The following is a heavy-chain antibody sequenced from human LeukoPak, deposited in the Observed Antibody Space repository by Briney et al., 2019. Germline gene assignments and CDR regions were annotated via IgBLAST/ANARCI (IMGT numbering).Heavy chain of an antibody. V-gene: IGHV4-34*01. Sequence: SETLSLTCTVSGGSTSSYYWSWIRQPAGKGLEWIGEINHSGSTNYNPSLKSRVTISVDTSKNQFSLKLSSVTAADTAVYYCAGRQQLLNFDYWGQGTLVTVSS. CDR1: GGSTSSYY. CDR2: INHSGST. CDR3: AGRQQLLNFDY. J-gene: IGHJ4*02. D-gene: IGHD6-13*01.